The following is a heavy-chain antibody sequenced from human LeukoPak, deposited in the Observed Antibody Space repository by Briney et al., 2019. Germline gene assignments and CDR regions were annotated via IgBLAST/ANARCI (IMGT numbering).Heavy chain of an antibody. CDR3: ARSIEDIVVVVTTTDYYFYMDV. Sequence: SETLSLTCSVSGGSISRSSYYWGWIRQPPGKGLEWIGGIYYSGSTYYNPSLKSRVTISVDTSKNQFSLKLNSVNAADTAVYYCARSIEDIVVVVTTTDYYFYMDVWGKGTTVTVSS. V-gene: IGHV4-39*01. D-gene: IGHD2-15*01. CDR1: GGSISRSSYY. J-gene: IGHJ6*03. CDR2: IYYSGST.